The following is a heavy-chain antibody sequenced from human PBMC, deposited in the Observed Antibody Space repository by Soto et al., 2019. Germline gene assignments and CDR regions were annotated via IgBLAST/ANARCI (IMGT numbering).Heavy chain of an antibody. Sequence: EVQLVESGGGLVQPGGSLRLSCVASGFTLSTFWMAWLRQAPGKGLEWVAKTKGDGSKEYYLDSVKGRFTISRDNDKNSLYLHMKSLRAQDTELSYCSRYLNYGVANAYYDFFDTWGQGTMVTVSS. CDR3: SRYLNYGVANAYYDFFDT. D-gene: IGHD3-16*01. CDR1: GFTLSTFW. CDR2: TKGDGSKE. V-gene: IGHV3-7*01. J-gene: IGHJ3*02.